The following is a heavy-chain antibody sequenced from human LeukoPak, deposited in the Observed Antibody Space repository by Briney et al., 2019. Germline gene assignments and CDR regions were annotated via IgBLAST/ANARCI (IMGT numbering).Heavy chain of an antibody. CDR3: ARDWESMVRGENGWYYYYYMDV. J-gene: IGHJ6*03. V-gene: IGHV3-74*01. D-gene: IGHD3-10*01. CDR2: INTDGSST. Sequence: GESLRLSCAASGFTFSSYWMHWVRQAPGKGLVWVSRINTDGSSTSYADSVKGRFTISRDNAKNTLYLQMNSLRAEDTAVYYCARDWESMVRGENGWYYYYYMDVWGKGTTVTVSS. CDR1: GFTFSSYW.